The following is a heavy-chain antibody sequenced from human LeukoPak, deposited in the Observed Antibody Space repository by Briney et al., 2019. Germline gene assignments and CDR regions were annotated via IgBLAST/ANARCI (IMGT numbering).Heavy chain of an antibody. CDR3: ARGDIEMGGGRNWFDP. Sequence: PSETLSLTCTVSGGSISNHFCSWIRQPAGKGLEWIGRVSTSGSTYYNPSLKSRVTMSADTSKNQFSLKLTSMTAADTAVYYCARGDIEMGGGRNWFDPWGQGTLVTVSS. CDR1: GGSISNHF. CDR2: VSTSGST. J-gene: IGHJ5*02. D-gene: IGHD2-15*01. V-gene: IGHV4-4*07.